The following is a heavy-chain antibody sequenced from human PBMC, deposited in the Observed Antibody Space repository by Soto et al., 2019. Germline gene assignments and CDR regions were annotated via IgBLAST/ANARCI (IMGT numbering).Heavy chain of an antibody. Sequence: QVQLVESGGGVVQPGRSLRLSCAASGFTFRSYAMDWVLQAPGKGLEWVAVISYDGTNKYYADSVKGRFTISRDNSKNTLSLQMNSLSAEDTAVYYCARGDSNSWSDYWGQGTLVTVSS. D-gene: IGHD6-13*01. J-gene: IGHJ4*02. CDR2: ISYDGTNK. CDR1: GFTFRSYA. V-gene: IGHV3-30*01. CDR3: ARGDSNSWSDY.